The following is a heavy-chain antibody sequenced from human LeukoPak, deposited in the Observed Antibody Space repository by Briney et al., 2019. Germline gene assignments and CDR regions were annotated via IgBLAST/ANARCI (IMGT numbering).Heavy chain of an antibody. D-gene: IGHD3-22*01. CDR2: IYYSGST. CDR3: ARVPYYYNSSGAY. Sequence: SETLSLTCTVSGGSISSYYWSWIRQPPGKGLEWIGYIYYSGSTNYNPSLKSRVTISIDTSKNQFSLKLSSVTAADTAVYYCARVPYYYNSSGAYWGQGTLVTVSS. V-gene: IGHV4-59*01. J-gene: IGHJ4*02. CDR1: GGSISSYY.